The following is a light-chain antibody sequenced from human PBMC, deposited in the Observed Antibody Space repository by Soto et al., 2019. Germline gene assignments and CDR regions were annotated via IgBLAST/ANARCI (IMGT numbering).Light chain of an antibody. CDR3: HQTDSFPET. V-gene: IGKV1-39*01. CDR1: QSISLF. Sequence: DLQMTQSPSSLSASVGDTVTITCRASQSISLFLNWYQQKPGKAPKLLIYAASSLQSGVPSRFTGNGSGTDFTLTISSLQPEDFATYYCHQTDSFPETFGQGTKVEIK. CDR2: AAS. J-gene: IGKJ1*01.